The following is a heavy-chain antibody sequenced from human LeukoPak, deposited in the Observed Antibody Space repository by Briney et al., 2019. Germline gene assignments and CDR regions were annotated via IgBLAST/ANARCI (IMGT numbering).Heavy chain of an antibody. V-gene: IGHV5-51*01. CDR1: GYSFTTYW. CDR3: ARRTAYMEYFYL. CDR2: IYPGDSDT. D-gene: IGHD3-16*01. J-gene: IGHJ2*01. Sequence: GESLKISCKGSGYSFTTYWIGWVRQMPGKGLEWMGTIYPGDSDTRYSPSFQGQVTISADKSTSVAYLQWSSLKASDAAIYYCARRTAYMEYFYLWGRGTLVTVPS.